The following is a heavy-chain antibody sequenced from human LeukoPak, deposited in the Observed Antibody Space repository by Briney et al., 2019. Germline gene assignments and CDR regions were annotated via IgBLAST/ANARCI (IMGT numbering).Heavy chain of an antibody. D-gene: IGHD5-12*01. J-gene: IGHJ5*02. V-gene: IGHV1-46*01. CDR1: GYTFTSYG. CDR2: IHTSGGST. CDR3: AKEPRENSGYYVSGWFDP. Sequence: ALVKVSCKASGYTFTSYGISWVRQAPGQGLEWRGIIHTSGGSTSYAQKFQGRVTMTRDTSTSTASMELRRLRAEDTAVYYCAKEPRENSGYYVSGWFDPWGQGTLVTVSS.